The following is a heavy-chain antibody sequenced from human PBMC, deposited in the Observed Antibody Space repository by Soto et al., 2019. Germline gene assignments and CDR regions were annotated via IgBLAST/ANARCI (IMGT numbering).Heavy chain of an antibody. Sequence: PGGSLRLSCAASGFTFSKAWMSWVRQAPGKGLEWVGRIKTKVDGGTTDFAAPVTGRVTIWRDDLADMLYLQMNSLKTEDTALYYCITDPYCGSYYDYCMHVWGQGTTVTVSS. D-gene: IGHD2-21*01. V-gene: IGHV3-15*01. CDR2: IKTKVDGGTT. J-gene: IGHJ6*02. CDR3: ITDPYCGSYYDYCMHV. CDR1: GFTFSKAW.